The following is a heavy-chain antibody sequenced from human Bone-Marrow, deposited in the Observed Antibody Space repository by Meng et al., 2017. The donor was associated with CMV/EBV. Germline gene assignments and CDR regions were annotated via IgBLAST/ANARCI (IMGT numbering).Heavy chain of an antibody. CDR3: ATGKINAFES. D-gene: IGHD1-14*01. CDR1: GFTFTDQW. J-gene: IGHJ4*02. V-gene: IGHV3-74*01. CDR2: INIDGSGT. Sequence: GESLKISCAASGFTFTDQWMHWIRQVPGKGLLCVSRINIDGSGTTYADSVNGRFTISRDNAKNTVYLQMNSLRVEDTAVYCCATGKINAFESWGQGTLVTVSS.